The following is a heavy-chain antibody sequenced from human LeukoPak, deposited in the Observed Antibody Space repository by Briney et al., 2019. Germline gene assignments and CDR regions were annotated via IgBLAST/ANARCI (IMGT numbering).Heavy chain of an antibody. CDR1: GFTFSNAW. Sequence: GGSLRLSCAASGFTFSNAWMSWVRQAPGKGLEWVGRIKSKTDGGTTDYAAPVKGRFTISRDDSKNTLYLQMNSLKTEDTAVYYCTTETVLLRYFDWLSTASGPSYYFDYWGQGTLVTVSS. CDR3: TTETVLLRYFDWLSTASGPSYYFDY. J-gene: IGHJ4*02. V-gene: IGHV3-15*01. D-gene: IGHD3-9*01. CDR2: IKSKTDGGTT.